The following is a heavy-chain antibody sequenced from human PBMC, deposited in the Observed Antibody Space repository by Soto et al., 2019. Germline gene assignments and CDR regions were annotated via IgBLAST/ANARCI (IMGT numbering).Heavy chain of an antibody. Sequence: SETLSLTCTVSGGSVTSGSYHWSWIRQPPGKALEWIGYIYYTGSTNYNPSLKSRVTISVDTSKNQFSLKLSSVTAADTGVYYCARVSVLYYSGSPDYRGQGTLVTVSS. CDR3: ARVSVLYYSGSPDY. V-gene: IGHV4-61*01. CDR2: IYYTGST. D-gene: IGHD3-10*01. CDR1: GGSVTSGSYH. J-gene: IGHJ4*02.